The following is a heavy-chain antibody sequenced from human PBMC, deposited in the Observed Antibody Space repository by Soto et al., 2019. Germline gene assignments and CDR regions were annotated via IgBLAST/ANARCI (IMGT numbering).Heavy chain of an antibody. V-gene: IGHV3-30*18. CDR3: AKTHDYHVSYYYYGMDV. Sequence: QVQLVESGGGVVQPGRSLRLSCAASGFTFSSYGMHWVRQAPGKGLEWVAVISYDGSNKYYADSVKGRFTISRDNSKNTLYLQVNSLRAEDTAVYYCAKTHDYHVSYYYYGMDVWGQGTTVTVSS. J-gene: IGHJ6*02. CDR2: ISYDGSNK. CDR1: GFTFSSYG. D-gene: IGHD5-12*01.